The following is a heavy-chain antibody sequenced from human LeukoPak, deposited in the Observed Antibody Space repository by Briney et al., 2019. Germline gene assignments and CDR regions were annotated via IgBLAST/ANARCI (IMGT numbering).Heavy chain of an antibody. CDR1: GYTFTGYY. CDR3: ARDRVGATTADY. D-gene: IGHD1-26*01. J-gene: IGHJ4*02. V-gene: IGHV1-2*02. Sequence: ASVKVSCKDSGYTFTGYYMHWVRQAPGQGLEWMGWINPNSGGTNYAQDFQGRVTMTRDTSISTAYMELSRLRSDDTAVYYCARDRVGATTADYWGQGTLVTVSS. CDR2: INPNSGGT.